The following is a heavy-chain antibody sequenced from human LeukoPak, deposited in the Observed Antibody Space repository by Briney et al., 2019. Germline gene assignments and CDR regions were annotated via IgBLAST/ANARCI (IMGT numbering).Heavy chain of an antibody. J-gene: IGHJ4*02. CDR2: ISSSSTI. V-gene: IGHV3-48*04. CDR1: GFTFSSYS. CDR3: ARRALGPIGAFDH. D-gene: IGHD3-10*01. Sequence: GGSLRLSCAASGFTFSSYSMNWVRQAPGKGLEWVSYISSSSTIYFADSVKGRISASRDDGVNSLFLQMEGLTVEDTAICYCARRALGPIGAFDHWGQGALVTVSS.